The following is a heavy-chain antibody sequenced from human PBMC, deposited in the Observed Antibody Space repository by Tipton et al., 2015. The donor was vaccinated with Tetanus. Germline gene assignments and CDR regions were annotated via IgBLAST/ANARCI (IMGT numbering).Heavy chain of an antibody. Sequence: TLSLTCTVSGGAISGYYWSWIRQSPGKGLEWIGYIYYSGSTNCNPSLKSRVTISVDTSKNQFSLKLSSVTAADTAVYYCAREPYCSGGSCYYAPWGQGTLVTVSS. V-gene: IGHV4-59*01. CDR2: IYYSGST. CDR1: GGAISGYY. D-gene: IGHD2-15*01. J-gene: IGHJ5*02. CDR3: AREPYCSGGSCYYAP.